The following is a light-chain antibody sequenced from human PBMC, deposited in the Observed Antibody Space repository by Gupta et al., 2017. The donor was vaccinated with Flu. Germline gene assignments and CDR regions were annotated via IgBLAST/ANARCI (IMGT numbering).Light chain of an antibody. Sequence: QSPGSLSLSPGESSTLSCRASQSVSSIYLGWYQQKPGQAPRLLLYGVSNRATGIPDRCSGSGSGTDFTLTISRLEPEDFAVYYCHQYPRTFGQGTKVEIK. CDR2: GVS. CDR1: QSVSSIY. CDR3: HQYPRT. V-gene: IGKV3-20*01. J-gene: IGKJ1*01.